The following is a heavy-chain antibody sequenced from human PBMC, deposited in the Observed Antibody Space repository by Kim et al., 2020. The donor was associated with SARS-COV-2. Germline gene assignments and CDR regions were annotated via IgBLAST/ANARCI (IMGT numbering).Heavy chain of an antibody. CDR3: ARSITMVRGVIRTRWFDP. Sequence: SETLSLTCAVYGGSFSGYYWSWIRQPPGKGLEWIGEINHSGSTNYNPSLKSRVTISVDTSKNQFSLKLSSVTAADTAVYYCARSITMVRGVIRTRWFDP. CDR2: INHSGST. D-gene: IGHD3-10*01. J-gene: IGHJ5*02. V-gene: IGHV4-34*01. CDR1: GGSFSGYY.